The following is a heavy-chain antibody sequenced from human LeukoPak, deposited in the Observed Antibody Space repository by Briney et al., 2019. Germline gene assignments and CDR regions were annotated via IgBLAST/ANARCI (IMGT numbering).Heavy chain of an antibody. Sequence: AGGSLRHSCAASGFTFSDYYMTWIRQAPGKGLEWISYISTSAGTIYYADSVKGRFTISRDNAKNSLYLQMNSLRAEDTAVYYCARDAIDSSGFDFDYWGQGTLVTVSS. J-gene: IGHJ4*02. V-gene: IGHV3-11*01. CDR2: ISTSAGTI. CDR1: GFTFSDYY. D-gene: IGHD3-22*01. CDR3: ARDAIDSSGFDFDY.